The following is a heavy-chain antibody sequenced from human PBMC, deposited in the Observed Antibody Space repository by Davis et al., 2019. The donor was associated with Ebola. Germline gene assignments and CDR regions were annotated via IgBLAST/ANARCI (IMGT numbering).Heavy chain of an antibody. J-gene: IGHJ6*02. V-gene: IGHV3-66*01. CDR3: ARAGVTLIPGIAGGMDV. CDR2: IKSYGST. D-gene: IGHD3-10*01. Sequence: GESLKISCAASGFSVSSNYMSWVRQAPGKGLEWVSLIKSYGSTNYADSVKGRFTISRDKNTLYLQMDSLRAEDTAVYYCARAGVTLIPGIAGGMDVWGQGTTVTVSS. CDR1: GFSVSSNY.